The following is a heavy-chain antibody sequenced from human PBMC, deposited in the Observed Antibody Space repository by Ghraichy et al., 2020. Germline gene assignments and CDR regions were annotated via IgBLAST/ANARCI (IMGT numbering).Heavy chain of an antibody. CDR1: GGTFSSYA. CDR2: IIPIFGTA. D-gene: IGHD3-22*01. J-gene: IGHJ3*02. Sequence: SVKVSCKASGGTFSSYAISWVRQAPGQGLEWMGGIIPIFGTANYAQKFQGRVTITADESTSTAYMELSSLRSEDTAVYYCARNGYYYDSSGYYFSDAFDIWGQGTMVTVSS. CDR3: ARNGYYYDSSGYYFSDAFDI. V-gene: IGHV1-69*13.